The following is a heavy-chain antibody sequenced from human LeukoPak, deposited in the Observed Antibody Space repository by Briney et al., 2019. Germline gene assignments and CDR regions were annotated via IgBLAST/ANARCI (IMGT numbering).Heavy chain of an antibody. Sequence: PSETLPLTCTVSGGSISSYYWSWIRQPAGKGLEWIGRIYTSGSTNYNPSLKSRVTMSVDTSKNQFSLKLSSVTAADTAVYYCARDNTYYYGSGSHNWFDPWGQGTLVTVSS. J-gene: IGHJ5*02. CDR1: GGSISSYY. V-gene: IGHV4-4*07. CDR3: ARDNTYYYGSGSHNWFDP. D-gene: IGHD3-10*01. CDR2: IYTSGST.